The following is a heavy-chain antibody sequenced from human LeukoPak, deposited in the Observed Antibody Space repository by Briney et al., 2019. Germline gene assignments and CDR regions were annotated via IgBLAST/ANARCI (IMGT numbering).Heavy chain of an antibody. V-gene: IGHV3-11*01. D-gene: IGHD3-22*01. CDR1: GFTFSDYY. J-gene: IGHJ5*02. CDR2: ISSSGSTI. CDR3: AKDSSGYNVGNWFDP. Sequence: GGSLRLSCAASGFTFSDYYMSWIRQAPGKGLEWVSYISSSGSTIYYADSVKGRFTISRGNAKNSLYLQMNSLRAEDTAVYYCAKDSSGYNVGNWFDPWGQGTLVTVSS.